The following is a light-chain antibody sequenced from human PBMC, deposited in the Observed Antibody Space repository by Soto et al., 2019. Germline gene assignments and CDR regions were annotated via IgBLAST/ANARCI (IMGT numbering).Light chain of an antibody. CDR2: GAS. CDR1: QSISSY. CDR3: QQTYSTPWT. J-gene: IGKJ1*01. V-gene: IGKV1-39*01. Sequence: DIQMTQSPSSLSASVGDRVTITCRASQSISSYLNWYQQKPGKAPKLLIYGASSLQSGVPPRFSGSGSGTEFTLTISSLLPGDFATYYCQQTYSTPWTFGQGSKVEIK.